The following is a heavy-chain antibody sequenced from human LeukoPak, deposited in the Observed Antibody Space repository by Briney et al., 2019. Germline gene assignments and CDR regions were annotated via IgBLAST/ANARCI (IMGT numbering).Heavy chain of an antibody. J-gene: IGHJ4*02. CDR1: GYTFTDYY. D-gene: IGHD3-10*01. CDR2: VDPEDGET. CDR3: ATSVLLWFGEDY. Sequence: ASVKVSCKASGYTFTDYYMHWVQQAPGKGLEWMGLVDPEDGETIYAEKFQGRVTITADTSTDTAYMELSSLRSEDTAVYYCATSVLLWFGEDYWGQGTLVTVSS. V-gene: IGHV1-69-2*01.